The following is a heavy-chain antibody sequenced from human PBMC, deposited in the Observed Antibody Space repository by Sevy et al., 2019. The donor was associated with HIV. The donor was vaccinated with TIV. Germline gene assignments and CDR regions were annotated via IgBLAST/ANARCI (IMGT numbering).Heavy chain of an antibody. Sequence: GESLKISCAASGFTFTNAWMGWVRQAPGKGLEWVGRIRSNIDGGTRDYAAPLKGRFTISRDDSKNTLYLQMNILKSADTAEYYCTTDREYGDYKGGFDYWGQGTLVTVSS. J-gene: IGHJ4*02. D-gene: IGHD4-17*01. CDR2: IRSNIDGGTR. CDR3: TTDREYGDYKGGFDY. V-gene: IGHV3-15*01. CDR1: GFTFTNAW.